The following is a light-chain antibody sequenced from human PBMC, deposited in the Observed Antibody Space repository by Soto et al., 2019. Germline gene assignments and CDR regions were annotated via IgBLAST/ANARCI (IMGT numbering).Light chain of an antibody. CDR1: QRVSSSS. Sequence: EIVLTQSQGTLSLAPGERATLSCTASQRVSSSSLAWDQQKPGQAPRLLIYGASSRATGIPDRFTGSGSGTDFPLTISSLESEDFAVYCCQQYGSSIGPLTFGGGTKVEIK. V-gene: IGKV3-20*01. CDR2: GAS. CDR3: QQYGSSIGPLT. J-gene: IGKJ4*01.